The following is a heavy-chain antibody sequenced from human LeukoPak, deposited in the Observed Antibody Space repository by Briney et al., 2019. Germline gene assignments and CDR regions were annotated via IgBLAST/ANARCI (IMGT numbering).Heavy chain of an antibody. CDR2: INPSGGST. J-gene: IGHJ4*02. D-gene: IGHD6-19*01. CDR1: GYTFTSYY. V-gene: IGHV1-46*01. CDR3: ASAVAGMGDYFDY. Sequence: ASVRVSCKASGYTFTSYYMHWVRQAPGQGLEWMGIINPSGGSTSYAQKFQGRVTMTRDTSTSTVYMELSSLRSEDTAVYYCASAVAGMGDYFDYWGQGTLVTVSS.